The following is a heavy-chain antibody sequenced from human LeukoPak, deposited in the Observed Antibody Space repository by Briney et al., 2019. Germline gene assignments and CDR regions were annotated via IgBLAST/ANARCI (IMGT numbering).Heavy chain of an antibody. J-gene: IGHJ3*02. CDR3: ARASGIMGAFDI. CDR2: IYYSGST. Sequence: SETLSLTCTVSGGSISSYYWSWIRQPPGKGLEWVGYIYYSGSTNYNPSLKSRVTISVDTSKNQFSLKLSSVTAADTAVYYCARASGIMGAFDIWGQGTMVTVSS. V-gene: IGHV4-59*01. D-gene: IGHD3-10*01. CDR1: GGSISSYY.